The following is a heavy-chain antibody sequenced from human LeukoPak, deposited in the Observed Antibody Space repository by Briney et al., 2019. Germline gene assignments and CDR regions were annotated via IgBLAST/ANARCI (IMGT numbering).Heavy chain of an antibody. CDR1: GYRFNAYW. J-gene: IGHJ3*01. V-gene: IGHV5-51*01. Sequence: AASLKISCKGSGYRFNAYWIAWVRQMPGKGLECMGIIYPDDSDTRYSPSFQGQVTISADKSVRTAYLQWSSLKASDTAMYYCARPNITSYYDSRGYDAFDVWGQGTMVTVSS. CDR2: IYPDDSDT. D-gene: IGHD3-22*01. CDR3: ARPNITSYYDSRGYDAFDV.